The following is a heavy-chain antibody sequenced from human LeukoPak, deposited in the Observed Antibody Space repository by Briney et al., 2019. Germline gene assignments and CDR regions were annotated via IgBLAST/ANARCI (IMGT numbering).Heavy chain of an antibody. CDR2: IKQDGSEK. V-gene: IGHV3-7*01. J-gene: IGHJ4*02. D-gene: IGHD1-26*01. CDR1: GFTFSSYW. Sequence: GGSLRLSCAASGFTFSSYWMSWVRQAPGEGLEWVANIKQDGSEKYYVDSVKGRFTISRDNAKNALSLQMNSLRDEDTAVYYCATSGNYYLKYWGQGTLVTVSS. CDR3: ATSGNYYLKY.